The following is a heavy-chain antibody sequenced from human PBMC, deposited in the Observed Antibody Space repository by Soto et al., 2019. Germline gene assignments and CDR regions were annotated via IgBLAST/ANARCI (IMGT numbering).Heavy chain of an antibody. CDR1: GFSFSSYA. V-gene: IGHV3-23*01. CDR2: ISGSDGKT. Sequence: EVQLLESGGGLVRPGGSLRLSCTASGFSFSSYALSWVRQAPGKGLEWVSTISGSDGKTYYADSVKGRFSISRDTSKTTLYLEMTSLRVEDTAVYYCARWSSLDYWGQGTRVTVS. CDR3: ARWSSLDY. D-gene: IGHD1-26*01. J-gene: IGHJ4*02.